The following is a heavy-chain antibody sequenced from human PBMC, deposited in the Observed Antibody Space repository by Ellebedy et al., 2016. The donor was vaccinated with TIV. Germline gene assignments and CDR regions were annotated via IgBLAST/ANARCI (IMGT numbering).Heavy chain of an antibody. CDR3: ARYGTGGHRGTFDI. CDR1: GFTFSSYA. V-gene: IGHV3-23*01. D-gene: IGHD2-8*02. J-gene: IGHJ3*02. Sequence: GGSLRLSCAASGFTFSSYAMSWVRQAPGKGLEWVSGISGSGDSTYYADSLKGRFTISRDISKNTLYLQMNSLRAEDTAVYHCARYGTGGHRGTFDIWGQGTMVTVSS. CDR2: ISGSGDST.